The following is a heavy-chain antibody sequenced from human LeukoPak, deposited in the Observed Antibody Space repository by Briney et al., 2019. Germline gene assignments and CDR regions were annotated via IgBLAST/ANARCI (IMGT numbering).Heavy chain of an antibody. CDR1: GGTFSSYD. CDR3: AGGRTDIVVVPATLRNYYFEC. J-gene: IGHJ4*02. V-gene: IGHV1-69*06. CDR2: IMPMIGKP. D-gene: IGHD2-2*01. Sequence: VKVPCKASGGTFSSYDISWVRWAPGQALKWMGGIMPMIGKPNYAQKLQGRATTTADKATRPAYMKLSSLRSEDTAVYYCAGGRTDIVVVPATLRNYYFECWGQGTLVTVSS.